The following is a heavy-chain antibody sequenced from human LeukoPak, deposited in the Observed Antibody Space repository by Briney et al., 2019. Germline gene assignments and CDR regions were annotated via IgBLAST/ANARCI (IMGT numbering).Heavy chain of an antibody. J-gene: IGHJ4*02. CDR1: GYTFTSYD. V-gene: IGHV1-8*01. CDR3: ARVTQTDYDFDY. Sequence: ASVKVSCKASGYTFTSYDINWVRQATGQGLERMGWMNPNSGNTDYAQKLQGRVTMTTDTSTSTAYMELRSLRSDDTAVYYCARVTQTDYDFDYWGQGTLVTVSS. D-gene: IGHD4-17*01. CDR2: MNPNSGNT.